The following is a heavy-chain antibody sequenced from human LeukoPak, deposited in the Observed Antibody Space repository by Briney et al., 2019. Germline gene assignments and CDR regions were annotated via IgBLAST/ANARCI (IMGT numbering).Heavy chain of an antibody. CDR1: GGSISSNSYY. CDR3: ARESVVVPAALSSCDYMDV. J-gene: IGHJ6*03. D-gene: IGHD2-2*01. CDR2: IYYSGST. V-gene: IGHV4-39*07. Sequence: SETLSLTCAVSGGSISSNSYYWGWIRQPPGKGLEWIGSIYYSGSTYYNPSLKSRVTISVDTSKNQFSLKLSSVTAADTAVYYCARESVVVPAALSSCDYMDVWGKGTTVTVSS.